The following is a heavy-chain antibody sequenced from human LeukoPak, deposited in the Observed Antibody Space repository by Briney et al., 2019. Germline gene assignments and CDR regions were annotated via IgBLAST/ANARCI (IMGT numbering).Heavy chain of an antibody. J-gene: IGHJ4*02. D-gene: IGHD1-26*01. CDR3: ARRSDSGIDGEDYFDY. V-gene: IGHV4-39*01. CDR2: MYYDGSS. CDR1: GGSINSGTFY. Sequence: SETLSLTCTVSGGSINSGTFYWGWIRQPPGKGLEWIGSMYYDGSSYYNPSLKSRVTTSVDTSKSQFSLKLTSVTAADTAVYFCARRSDSGIDGEDYFDYWGQGTLVTVSS.